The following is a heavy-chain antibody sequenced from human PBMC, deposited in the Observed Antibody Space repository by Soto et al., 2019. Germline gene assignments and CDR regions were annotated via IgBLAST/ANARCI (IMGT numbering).Heavy chain of an antibody. V-gene: IGHV1-18*01. CDR2: ISAYNGNT. D-gene: IGHD3-16*02. CDR1: GYTFTSYG. Sequence: GASVKVSCKASGYTFTSYGISWVRQAPGQGLEWMGWISAYNGNTNYAQKLQGRVTMTTDTSTSTAYMELRSLRSDDTAVYYCARVYLGELSPIIWYYYYYGMDVWGQGTTVTVS. J-gene: IGHJ6*02. CDR3: ARVYLGELSPIIWYYYYYGMDV.